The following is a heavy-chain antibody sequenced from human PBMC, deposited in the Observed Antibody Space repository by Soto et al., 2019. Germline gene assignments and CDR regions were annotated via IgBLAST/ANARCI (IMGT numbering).Heavy chain of an antibody. V-gene: IGHV4-39*07. CDR2: IYYSGST. D-gene: IGHD1-26*01. CDR1: GGSISSSSYY. Sequence: SETLSLTCTVSGGSISSSSYYWGWIRQPPGKGLEWIGSIYYSGSTYYNPSLKSRVTISVDTSKNQFSLKRSSVTAADTAVYYCARAKGRLVGAFDYWGQGTLVTVSS. CDR3: ARAKGRLVGAFDY. J-gene: IGHJ4*02.